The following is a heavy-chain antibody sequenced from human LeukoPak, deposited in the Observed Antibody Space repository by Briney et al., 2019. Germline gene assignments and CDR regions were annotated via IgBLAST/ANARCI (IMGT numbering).Heavy chain of an antibody. V-gene: IGHV3-53*01. J-gene: IGHJ4*02. CDR3: ARGHFYDSSLGY. CDR2: IYSGGST. Sequence: PGGTLRLSCAASGFIFSSHGMSWVRQAPGKGLEWVSLIYSGGSTYYADSVKGRFTISRDNSKNTLYLQMNSLRAEDTAVYYCARGHFYDSSLGYWGQGTLVTISS. CDR1: GFIFSSHG. D-gene: IGHD3-22*01.